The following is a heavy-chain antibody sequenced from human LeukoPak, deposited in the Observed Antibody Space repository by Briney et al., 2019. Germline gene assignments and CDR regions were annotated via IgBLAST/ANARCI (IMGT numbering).Heavy chain of an antibody. CDR1: GGTFSSYA. D-gene: IGHD6-13*01. CDR3: ARVRQQPKDYYYYYYMDV. CDR2: IIPIFGTA. Sequence: SVKVSCKASGGTFSSYAISWVRQAPGQGLEWMGGIIPIFGTANYAQKFQGRVTITTDESTSTAYMELSSLRSEDTAVYYCARVRQQPKDYYYYYYMDVGGKGTTVTVSS. J-gene: IGHJ6*03. V-gene: IGHV1-69*05.